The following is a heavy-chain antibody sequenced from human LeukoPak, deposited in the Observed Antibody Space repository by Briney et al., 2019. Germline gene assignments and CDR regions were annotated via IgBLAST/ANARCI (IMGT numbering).Heavy chain of an antibody. J-gene: IGHJ5*02. Sequence: ASVKVSCKASGGTFSSYTISWVRQAPGQGLEWIGRIIPILGIANYAQKFQGRVTITADKSTSTAYMELSSLRSEDTAVYYCARDCGYSYGLGGNWFDPWGQGTLVTVSS. V-gene: IGHV1-69*02. CDR3: ARDCGYSYGLGGNWFDP. CDR1: GGTFSSYT. D-gene: IGHD5-18*01. CDR2: IIPILGIA.